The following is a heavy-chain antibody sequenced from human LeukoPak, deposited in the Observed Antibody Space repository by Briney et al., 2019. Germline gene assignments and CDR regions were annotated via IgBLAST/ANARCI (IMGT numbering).Heavy chain of an antibody. CDR3: ARSPTWWRNFDY. J-gene: IGHJ4*02. D-gene: IGHD2-15*01. Sequence: SETLSLTCAVYGGSFSGYYWSWIRQPPGKGLEWIGEINHSGSTNYNPSLKSRVTISVDTSKDQFSLKLSSVTAADTAVYYCARSPTWWRNFDYWGQGTLVTVSS. CDR1: GGSFSGYY. V-gene: IGHV4-34*01. CDR2: INHSGST.